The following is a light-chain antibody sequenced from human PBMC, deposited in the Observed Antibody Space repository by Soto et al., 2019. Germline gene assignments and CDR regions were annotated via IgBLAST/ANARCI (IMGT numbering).Light chain of an antibody. CDR3: QHYNWYSEG. J-gene: IGKJ1*01. CDR1: PTKSSW. Sequence: DIQMTQSPSTLSGSVGDRVTITCLASPTKSSWWAWYQQKPGKAPKLLIYKSSSITSGSPSRVSGSGSGTEITLTISSLPPDDFATYYCQHYNWYSEGFGQGTKVELK. CDR2: KSS. V-gene: IGKV1-5*03.